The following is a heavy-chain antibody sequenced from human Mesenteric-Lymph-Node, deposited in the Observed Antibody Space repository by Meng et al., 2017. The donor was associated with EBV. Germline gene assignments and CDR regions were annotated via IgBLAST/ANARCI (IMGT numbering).Heavy chain of an antibody. V-gene: IGHV4-39*07. CDR1: GGSISTTNYY. Sequence: QSQVSGPGVVKPSYTLSLTCAVSGGSISTTNYYWGWIRQPPKKGLEWIGYIYFSGSTYYNPSLKSRVTISVDTSKNQFSLRLTSVTAADTAVYYCARGGDTAMASAFLLDWGQGTLVTVSS. D-gene: IGHD5-18*01. CDR2: IYFSGST. CDR3: ARGGDTAMASAFLLD. J-gene: IGHJ4*02.